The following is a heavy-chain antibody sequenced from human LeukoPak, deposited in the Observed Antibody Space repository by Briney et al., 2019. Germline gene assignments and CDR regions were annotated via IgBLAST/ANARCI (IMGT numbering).Heavy chain of an antibody. CDR2: ISWDGGST. J-gene: IGHJ6*02. Sequence: GGSLRLSCAASGFTFDDYTMHWVRQARGKGLEWVSLISWDGGSTYYADSVKGRFTISRDNSKNSLYLQMNSLRTEDTALYYCARGQYYYGMDVWGQGTTVTVSS. CDR1: GFTFDDYT. CDR3: ARGQYYYGMDV. V-gene: IGHV3-43*01.